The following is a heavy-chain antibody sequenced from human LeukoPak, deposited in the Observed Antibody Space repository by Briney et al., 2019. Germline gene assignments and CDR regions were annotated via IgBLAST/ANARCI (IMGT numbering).Heavy chain of an antibody. V-gene: IGHV1-46*01. J-gene: IGHJ6*02. CDR2: INPSGGST. Sequence: ASVTVSFTASGYTFTSYYMHWVRPAPGQGLEWMGIINPSGGSTGYAQKFQGRVTMTRDTSTNTVYMELSSLRSEDTAVYYCARDQTDCSRTSCYNVHYGMDVWGQGTTVTVSS. CDR1: GYTFTSYY. D-gene: IGHD2-2*02. CDR3: ARDQTDCSRTSCYNVHYGMDV.